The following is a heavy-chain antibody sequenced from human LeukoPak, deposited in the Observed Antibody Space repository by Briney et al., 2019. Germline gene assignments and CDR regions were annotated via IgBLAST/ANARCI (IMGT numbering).Heavy chain of an antibody. CDR2: IPYDSSNK. Sequence: GGSLRLSCAASGFTLSNYGMHWVRQTPGKGLEWVAVIPYDSSNKYYTDSVKGRFTISRDNSKNTLLLQMNSLRAEDTAVYYCAKNRIPTSIIPDSWGQGTLVTVSS. J-gene: IGHJ5*01. CDR3: AKNRIPTSIIPDS. CDR1: GFTLSNYG. V-gene: IGHV3-30*18. D-gene: IGHD2-2*02.